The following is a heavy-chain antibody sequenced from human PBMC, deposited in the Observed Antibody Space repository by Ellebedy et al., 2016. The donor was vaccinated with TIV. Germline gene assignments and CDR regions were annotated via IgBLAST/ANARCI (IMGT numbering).Heavy chain of an antibody. Sequence: GESLKISXAASGFTFHTYAMAWVRQAPGKGLEWVSAISGSGGSTYYADSVKGRFTISRDNSKNTLYLQMNSLRAEDTAVYYCAKAGNSGYDWGAKWLVGSMDYWGQGTLVTVSS. CDR1: GFTFHTYA. D-gene: IGHD5-12*01. J-gene: IGHJ4*02. CDR3: AKAGNSGYDWGAKWLVGSMDY. CDR2: ISGSGGST. V-gene: IGHV3-23*01.